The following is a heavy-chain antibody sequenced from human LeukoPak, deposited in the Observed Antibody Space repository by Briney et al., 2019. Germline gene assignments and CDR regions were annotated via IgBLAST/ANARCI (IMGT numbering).Heavy chain of an antibody. CDR1: GYTFTGYY. CDR3: ARVHYYYGSGSHTFDI. V-gene: IGHV1-2*06. J-gene: IGHJ3*02. CDR2: INPNSGGT. D-gene: IGHD3-10*01. Sequence: RASVKVSCKASGYTFTGYYMRWVRQAPGQGLEWMGRINPNSGGTNYAQKFQGRVTMTRDTSISTAYMELSRLRSDDTAVYYCARVHYYYGSGSHTFDIWGQGTMVTVSS.